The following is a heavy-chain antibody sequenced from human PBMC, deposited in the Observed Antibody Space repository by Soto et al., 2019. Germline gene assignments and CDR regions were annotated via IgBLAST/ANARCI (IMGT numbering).Heavy chain of an antibody. CDR2: IYYSGST. CDR3: ARGPRGSYYYYGMDV. J-gene: IGHJ6*02. Sequence: SETLSLTCTVSGGSIGSGGYYWSWIRQHPGKGLEWIGYIYYSGSTYYNPSLKSRVTISVDTSKNQFSLKLSSVTAADTAVYYCARGPRGSYYYYGMDVWGQGTTVTVSS. V-gene: IGHV4-31*03. CDR1: GGSIGSGGYY.